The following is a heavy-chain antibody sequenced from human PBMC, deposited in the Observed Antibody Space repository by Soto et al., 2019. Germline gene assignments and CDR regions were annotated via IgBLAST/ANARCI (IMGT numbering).Heavy chain of an antibody. Sequence: GGSLRLSCAASGFTVSSNHMTWVRQAPGKGLEWVSVIYSGGSTYYADSVKGRFTISRDNSKNTLYLQMNSLRAEDTALYYCARTLREYSGYDPNGPVDYWAREPWSPSPQ. J-gene: IGHJ4*02. CDR3: ARTLREYSGYDPNGPVDY. CDR1: GFTVSSNH. CDR2: IYSGGST. D-gene: IGHD5-12*01. V-gene: IGHV3-66*01.